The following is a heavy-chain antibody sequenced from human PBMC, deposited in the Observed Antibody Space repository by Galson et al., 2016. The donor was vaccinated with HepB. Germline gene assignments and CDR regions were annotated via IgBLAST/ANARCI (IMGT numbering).Heavy chain of an antibody. CDR1: GFTFSSYG. Sequence: SLRLSCAASGFTFSSYGMHWVRQAPGKGLEWVAFVSYDGFNEYYADSVKDRFTISSDNSKNTLYLQMNSLRAEDTALYYCAKDHRAYSYGHHYFDSWGQGTLVIVSS. CDR2: VSYDGFNE. V-gene: IGHV3-30*18. CDR3: AKDHRAYSYGHHYFDS. J-gene: IGHJ4*02. D-gene: IGHD5-18*01.